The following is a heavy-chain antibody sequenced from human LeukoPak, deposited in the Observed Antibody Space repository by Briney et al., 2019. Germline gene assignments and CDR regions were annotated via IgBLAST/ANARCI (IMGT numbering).Heavy chain of an antibody. J-gene: IGHJ6*02. CDR1: KFTFSNDA. Sequence: GGSLRLSCAASKFTFSNDAMHWVRQAPGKGLEWVAVISYDGSNKYYADSVKGRFTISRDNSKNTLYLQMNSLRAEDTAVFYCARHRAQLVLDYYYGMDVWGQGTTVTVSS. D-gene: IGHD1-1*01. CDR3: ARHRAQLVLDYYYGMDV. CDR2: ISYDGSNK. V-gene: IGHV3-30-3*01.